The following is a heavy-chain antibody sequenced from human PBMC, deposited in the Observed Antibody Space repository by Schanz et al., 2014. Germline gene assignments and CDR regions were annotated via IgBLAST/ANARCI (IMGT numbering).Heavy chain of an antibody. CDR2: ISNDGSIK. V-gene: IGHV3-30-3*01. CDR1: GFTFSSYA. J-gene: IGHJ6*02. D-gene: IGHD6-13*01. Sequence: QVQLVESGGGVVQPGRSLRLSCAVSGFTFSSYAMHWVRQAPGKGLEWVALISNDGSIKYYADSVEGRFTISRDNSRNTLYLQMNSLRTEDTAVYYCARVRRRIATPSTPSFRNYYYYAMDGWGQGTTVTVSS. CDR3: ARVRRRIATPSTPSFRNYYYYAMDG.